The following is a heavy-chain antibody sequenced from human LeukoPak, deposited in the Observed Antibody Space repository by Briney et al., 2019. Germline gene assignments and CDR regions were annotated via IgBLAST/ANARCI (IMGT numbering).Heavy chain of an antibody. D-gene: IGHD4-17*01. J-gene: IGHJ5*02. CDR1: GYTFTGYY. CDR3: ARAMDDYGKNWFDP. CDR2: INPNSGGT. V-gene: IGHV1-2*06. Sequence: ASVKVSCKTSGYTFTGYYIHWVRRAPGQGLEWLGRINPNSGGTSSAQKFQGRVTITRDTSITKEYMELRSLRFADTAVYYCARAMDDYGKNWFDPWGQGTLVTVSS.